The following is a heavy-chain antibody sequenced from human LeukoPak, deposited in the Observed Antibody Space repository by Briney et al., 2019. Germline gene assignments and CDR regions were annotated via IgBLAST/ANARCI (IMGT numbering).Heavy chain of an antibody. CDR2: ISGYNGKI. J-gene: IGHJ3*01. V-gene: IGHV1-18*01. CDR1: GHTFVSYG. Sequence: ASVKVSCKASGHTFVSYGISWVRQAPGQGLEWMGWISGYNGKINYAQKFQGRVTMTTDTSTSTAYVELRSLTSEDTAVYYCARRFCSSVSCYDDDAFDVWGQGTLVTVSS. D-gene: IGHD2-2*01. CDR3: ARRFCSSVSCYDDDAFDV.